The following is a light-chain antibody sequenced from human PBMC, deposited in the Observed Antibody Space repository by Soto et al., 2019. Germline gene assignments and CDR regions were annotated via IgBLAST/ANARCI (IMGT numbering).Light chain of an antibody. Sequence: EIVLTQSPGTLSLSPGERATLSCRASQSVSSSYLAWYQQKPGQAPRFLIYGTSSRATGIPDRFSGSGSGTDFTLTISRLEPEDFAVYHCHQYGSSPWTFGQGTKVDIK. CDR1: QSVSSSY. CDR3: HQYGSSPWT. V-gene: IGKV3-20*01. J-gene: IGKJ1*01. CDR2: GTS.